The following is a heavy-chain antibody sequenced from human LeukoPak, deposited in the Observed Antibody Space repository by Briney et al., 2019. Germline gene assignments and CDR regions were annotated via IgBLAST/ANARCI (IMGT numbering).Heavy chain of an antibody. CDR1: GGSISSYY. Sequence: SETLSLTCTVSGGSISSYYWSWIRQPPGKGLEWIGYIYYSGSTNYNPSLKSRVTISVDTSKNQFPLKLSSVTAADTAVYYCARGQWELDYWGQGTLVTVSS. V-gene: IGHV4-59*01. D-gene: IGHD1-26*01. J-gene: IGHJ4*02. CDR2: IYYSGST. CDR3: ARGQWELDY.